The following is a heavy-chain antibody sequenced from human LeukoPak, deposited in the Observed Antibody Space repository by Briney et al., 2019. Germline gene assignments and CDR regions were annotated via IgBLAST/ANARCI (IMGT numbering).Heavy chain of an antibody. D-gene: IGHD3-16*02. Sequence: GGSLRLSCAASGFTFSSYWMSWVRQAPGKGLEWVANIKQDGSEKYYVDSVKGRSTISRDNDKNSLFLQMTSLRAEDTAVYYCARVGGRYSPLGYWGQGTLVTVSS. J-gene: IGHJ4*02. CDR1: GFTFSSYW. CDR2: IKQDGSEK. V-gene: IGHV3-7*01. CDR3: ARVGGRYSPLGY.